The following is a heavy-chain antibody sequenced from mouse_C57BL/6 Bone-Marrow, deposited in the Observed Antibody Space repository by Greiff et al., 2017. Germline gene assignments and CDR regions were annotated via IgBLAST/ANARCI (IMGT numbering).Heavy chain of an antibody. CDR3: ARRRLLYFDY. J-gene: IGHJ2*01. CDR1: GYAFTNYL. V-gene: IGHV1-54*01. CDR2: INPGSGGT. Sequence: QVQLQQSGAELVRPGTSVKVSCKASGYAFTNYLIEWVKQRPGQGLEWIGVINPGSGGTNYNEKFKGKATLTADKSSSTAYMQPSSLTSEDSAVYFCARRRLLYFDYWGQGTTLTVSS.